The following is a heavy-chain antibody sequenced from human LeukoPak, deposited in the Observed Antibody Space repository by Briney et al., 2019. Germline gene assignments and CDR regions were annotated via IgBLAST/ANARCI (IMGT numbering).Heavy chain of an antibody. CDR2: INHSGST. Sequence: SETLSLTCAVYGESFSGYYWSWIRQPPGKGLEWIGEINHSGSTNYNPSLKSRVTISVDTSKKQFSLKLSSVTAADTAVYYCARGITIFGVVIDWGQGTLVTVSS. V-gene: IGHV4-34*01. CDR1: GESFSGYY. D-gene: IGHD3-3*01. J-gene: IGHJ4*02. CDR3: ARGITIFGVVID.